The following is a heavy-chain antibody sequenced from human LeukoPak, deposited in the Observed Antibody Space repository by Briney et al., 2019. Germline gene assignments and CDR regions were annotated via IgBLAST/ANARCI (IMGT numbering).Heavy chain of an antibody. Sequence: ASVKVSCKASGYTFTSYGISWVRQAPGQGLEWMGWISAYNGNTNYAQKLQGRVTITADKSTSTAYMELSSLRSEDTAVYYCARSGNYYGSGSYLLTYWGQGTLVTVSS. D-gene: IGHD3-10*01. J-gene: IGHJ4*02. V-gene: IGHV1-18*01. CDR1: GYTFTSYG. CDR2: ISAYNGNT. CDR3: ARSGNYYGSGSYLLTY.